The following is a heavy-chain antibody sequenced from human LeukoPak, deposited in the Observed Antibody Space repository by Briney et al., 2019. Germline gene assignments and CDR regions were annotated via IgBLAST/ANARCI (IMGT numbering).Heavy chain of an antibody. CDR1: GFTFDDYA. D-gene: IGHD3-10*01. J-gene: IGHJ4*02. CDR2: ISWNSGSI. Sequence: GGSLRLSCAASGFTFDDYAMHRVRQAPGKGLEWVSGISWNSGSIGYADSVKGRFTISRDNAKNSLYLQMNSLRAEDTALYYCAKDIMVRVQAIDYWGQGTLVTVSS. CDR3: AKDIMVRVQAIDY. V-gene: IGHV3-9*01.